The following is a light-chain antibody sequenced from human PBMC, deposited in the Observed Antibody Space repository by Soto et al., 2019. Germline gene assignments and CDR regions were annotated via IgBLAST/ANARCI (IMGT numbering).Light chain of an antibody. CDR2: GAS. Sequence: IVLTQSPGTLSLSPGERATLSCRASQSVTSNYLAWYQQKPGQAPRLLIYGASSRATGIPDRFSGSGSATDFTLTISRLEPEDFAVYYCQQYGTSPPLTFGGGTNVDIK. CDR3: QQYGTSPPLT. J-gene: IGKJ4*01. CDR1: QSVTSNY. V-gene: IGKV3-20*01.